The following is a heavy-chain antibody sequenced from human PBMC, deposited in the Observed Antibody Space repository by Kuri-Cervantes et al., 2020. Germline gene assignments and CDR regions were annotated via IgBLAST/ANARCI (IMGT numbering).Heavy chain of an antibody. Sequence: GESLKISCAASGFTFSSCSMNWVRQATGKGLEWVASISGSGDSTDYADSVKGRFTISRDNSKNTVYLQMNSLRVEDTAVYHCAKRQLATASRLDYWGQGTLVTVSS. J-gene: IGHJ4*02. CDR1: GFTFSSCS. CDR2: ISGSGDST. V-gene: IGHV3-23*01. D-gene: IGHD2-21*02. CDR3: AKRQLATASRLDY.